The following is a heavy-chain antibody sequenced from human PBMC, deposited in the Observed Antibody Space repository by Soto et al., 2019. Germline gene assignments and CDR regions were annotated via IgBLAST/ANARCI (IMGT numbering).Heavy chain of an antibody. D-gene: IGHD2-15*01. J-gene: IGHJ3*02. CDR3: ARNRSVLVVVVAATALVFGI. V-gene: IGHV1-69*02. CDR1: GGTFSSYT. CDR2: IIPILGIA. Sequence: QVQLVQSGAEVKKPGSSVKVSCKASGGTFSSYTISWVRQAPGQGLEWMGRIIPILGIANYAPKFQGRVTSTADKWTSTACMELSSLISDDTAVYYCARNRSVLVVVVAATALVFGIWGQGTMVTVS.